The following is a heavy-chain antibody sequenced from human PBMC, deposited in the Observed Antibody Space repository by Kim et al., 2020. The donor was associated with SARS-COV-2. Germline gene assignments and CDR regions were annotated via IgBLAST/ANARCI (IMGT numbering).Heavy chain of an antibody. J-gene: IGHJ5*02. V-gene: IGHV4-59*01. CDR2: IYYSGST. Sequence: SETLSLTCTVSGGSISSYYCSWIRQPPGKGLEWIGYIYYSGSTNYNPSLKSRVTISVDTSKNQFSLKLSSVTAADTAVYYCARAKAAAFFAVVNWFDPWGQGTLVTVSS. CDR1: GGSISSYY. D-gene: IGHD6-13*01. CDR3: ARAKAAAFFAVVNWFDP.